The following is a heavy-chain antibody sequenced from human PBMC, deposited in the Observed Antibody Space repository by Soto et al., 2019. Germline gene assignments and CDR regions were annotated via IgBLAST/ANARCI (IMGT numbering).Heavy chain of an antibody. V-gene: IGHV3-30*03. D-gene: IGHD2-15*01. CDR3: ASLPYCSGGSCLTSNF. CDR1: GFTLSNFG. Sequence: GGSLRLSCAAFGFTLSNFGMHGVLQAPGQGLEWVAVISFDGSNTFYRDSVKGRFTISRDNSRNTLFLEMNSLRPGDTAVYSCASLPYCSGGSCLTSNFWGQGTLVTVS. J-gene: IGHJ1*01. CDR2: ISFDGSNT.